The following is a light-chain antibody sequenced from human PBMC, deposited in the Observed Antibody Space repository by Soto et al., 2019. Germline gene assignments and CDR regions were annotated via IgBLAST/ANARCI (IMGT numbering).Light chain of an antibody. J-gene: IGKJ3*01. CDR1: QSVSSH. V-gene: IGKV3-11*01. CDR3: QQRSNWPPEFT. CDR2: DAS. Sequence: EIVLTQSPATLSLSPGERATLSCRASQSVSSHLTWYQQKPGQPPRLLIYDASNRATGIPDRFSGSASGTDFTLTISSLDPQDFAVYYCQQRSNWPPEFTFGPGTKVDIK.